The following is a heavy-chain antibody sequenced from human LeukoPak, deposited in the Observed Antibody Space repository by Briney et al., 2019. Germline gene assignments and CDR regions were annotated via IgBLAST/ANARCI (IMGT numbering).Heavy chain of an antibody. Sequence: SETLSLTCTVSGGSISSGGYYWSWIRQHPGKGLEWIGYIYYSGSTYNNPSLKSRVTISVDTSKNQFSLKLSSVTAADTAVYYCARDRGPGHSSSWSSLPGPFDYWGQGTLVTVSS. CDR2: IYYSGST. V-gene: IGHV4-31*03. J-gene: IGHJ4*02. CDR3: ARDRGPGHSSSWSSLPGPFDY. D-gene: IGHD6-13*01. CDR1: GGSISSGGYY.